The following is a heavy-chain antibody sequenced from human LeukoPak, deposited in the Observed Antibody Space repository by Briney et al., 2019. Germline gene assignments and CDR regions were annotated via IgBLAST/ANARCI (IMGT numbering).Heavy chain of an antibody. Sequence: PGGSLRLSCAASGFSLSNYAMRWVRQAPGKGLEWVSGISGSGDSTYYADSVKGRFTISRDNSKHTLYLQMNSLRAEDTAVYYCARRSGIAVAGAFDYWGQGTLVTVSS. CDR1: GFSLSNYA. J-gene: IGHJ4*02. CDR3: ARRSGIAVAGAFDY. V-gene: IGHV3-23*01. D-gene: IGHD6-19*01. CDR2: ISGSGDST.